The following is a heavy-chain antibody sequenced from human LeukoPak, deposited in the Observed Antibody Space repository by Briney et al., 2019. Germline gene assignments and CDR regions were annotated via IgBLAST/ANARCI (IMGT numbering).Heavy chain of an antibody. V-gene: IGHV4-59*01. D-gene: IGHD1-26*01. Sequence: SETLSLTCTVSGGSISSFYWSWIRQPSGRGLEWIGYIYYSGSTKYNPSLKSRVTISVDTSKNQFSLKLSSVTAADTAVYYCASRKWETADFDYWGQGTLVTVSS. CDR1: GGSISSFY. CDR3: ASRKWETADFDY. J-gene: IGHJ4*02. CDR2: IYYSGST.